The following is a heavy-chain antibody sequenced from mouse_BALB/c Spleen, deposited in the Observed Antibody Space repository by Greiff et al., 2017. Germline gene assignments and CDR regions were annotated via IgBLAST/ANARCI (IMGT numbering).Heavy chain of an antibody. CDR1: GFNIKDTY. V-gene: IGHV14-3*02. CDR3: ARAQDYGYAMDY. J-gene: IGHJ4*01. Sequence: VQLKQSGAELVKPGASVKLSCTASGFNIKDTYMHWVKQRPEQGLEWIGRIDPANGNTKYDPKFQGKATITADTSSNTAYLQLSSLTSEDTAVYYCARAQDYGYAMDYWGQGTSVTVSS. CDR2: IDPANGNT. D-gene: IGHD1-1*01.